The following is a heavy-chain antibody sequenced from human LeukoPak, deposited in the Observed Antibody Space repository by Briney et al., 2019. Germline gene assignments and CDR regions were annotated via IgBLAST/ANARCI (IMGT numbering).Heavy chain of an antibody. CDR1: GYTFTSYY. Sequence: ASVKVSCKASGYTFTSYYMHWVRQAPGQGLEWMGIINPSGGSTGYAQKFQGRVTLTRDTYTSTVYMELSSQSYEDTAVYYCARGPVIGGHSSSSAWYFDLWGRGTLVTVSS. CDR3: ARGPVIGGHSSSSAWYFDL. J-gene: IGHJ2*01. CDR2: INPSGGST. D-gene: IGHD6-6*01. V-gene: IGHV1-46*01.